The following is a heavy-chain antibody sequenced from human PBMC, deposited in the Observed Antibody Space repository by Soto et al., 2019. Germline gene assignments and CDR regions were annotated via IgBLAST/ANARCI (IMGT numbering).Heavy chain of an antibody. V-gene: IGHV4-31*03. J-gene: IGHJ4*02. CDR3: ARGVGIGARRIDY. Sequence: QVQLQASGPGLVKPSQTLSLTGTVSGGSISSGGYYWSWIRQHPGKGLEWIGYIYYSGSTYYNPCLRSRVTISVYTSKNQFSLKLSSVTAADTAVYYCARGVGIGARRIDYWGEGTLVAVSS. CDR2: IYYSGST. D-gene: IGHD6-6*01. CDR1: GGSISSGGYY.